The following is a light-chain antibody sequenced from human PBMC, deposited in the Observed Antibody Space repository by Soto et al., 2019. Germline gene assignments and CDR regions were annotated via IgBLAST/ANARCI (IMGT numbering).Light chain of an antibody. J-gene: IGLJ2*01. CDR2: VGTGGIVG. CDR1: SGYSNYK. V-gene: IGLV9-49*03. Sequence: QPVLTQPPSASASLGASVTLTCTLSSGYSNYKVDWYQQRPGKRPRFVMRVGTGGIVGSSGDGIPDRFSVLGSGLNRYLTIKNIQEEDESDYHCGADHGSGSYFVVVFGGGTKLTVL. CDR3: GADHGSGSYFVVV.